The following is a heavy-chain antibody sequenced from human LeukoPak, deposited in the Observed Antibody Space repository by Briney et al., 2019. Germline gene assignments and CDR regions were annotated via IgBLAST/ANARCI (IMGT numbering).Heavy chain of an antibody. D-gene: IGHD6-19*01. J-gene: IGHJ4*02. CDR1: GFTFSSYG. CDR3: AKVHRSGWSYYFDS. V-gene: IGHV3-30*02. CDR2: IRYDGSNK. Sequence: GGSLRLSCAASGFTFSSYGMHWVRQAPGKGLEWVAFIRYDGSNKYYADSVKGRFTISRDNSKNTLYLQMNSLRADDTAVYHCAKVHRSGWSYYFDSWGQGTLVTVSS.